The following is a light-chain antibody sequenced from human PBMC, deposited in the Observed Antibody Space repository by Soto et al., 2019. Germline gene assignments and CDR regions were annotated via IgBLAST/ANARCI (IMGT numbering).Light chain of an antibody. Sequence: QSALTQAASVSGSPGQAITISCTGTSSDIGSYNLVSWYQQHPGKAPKLIIYESNKRPSGVSNRFSGSKSGNTASLTISGLQAEDEADYYCCSYAGSSSLVFGGGTKLTVL. CDR3: CSYAGSSSLV. V-gene: IGLV2-23*01. CDR2: ESN. CDR1: SSDIGSYNL. J-gene: IGLJ2*01.